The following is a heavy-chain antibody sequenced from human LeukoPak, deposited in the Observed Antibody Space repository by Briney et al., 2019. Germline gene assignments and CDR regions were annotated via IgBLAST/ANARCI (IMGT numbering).Heavy chain of an antibody. D-gene: IGHD6-19*01. CDR2: IYYSGST. V-gene: IGHV4-39*01. Sequence: SETLSLTCTVSGGSISSSSYYWGWIRQPPGKGLEWIGSIYYSGSTYYNPSLKSRVTISVDTSKNQFSLKLSSVTAADTAVYYCATYSSGWYYFDYWGQGTLVTVSS. CDR1: GGSISSSSYY. J-gene: IGHJ4*02. CDR3: ATYSSGWYYFDY.